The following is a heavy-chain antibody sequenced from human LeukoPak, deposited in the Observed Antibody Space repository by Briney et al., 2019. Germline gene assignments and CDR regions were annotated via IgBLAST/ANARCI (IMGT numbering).Heavy chain of an antibody. CDR1: GFTFSTYT. CDR3: ARGDVVVVAATRRWFDP. V-gene: IGHV3-21*01. CDR2: ITSSSSYI. Sequence: GGSLRLSCAASGFTFSTYTMNWVRQAPGKGLEWVSSITSSSSYIYYADSVKGRFSISRDNAKNSLYLQMNSLRAEDTAVYYCARGDVVVVAATRRWFDPWGQGTLVTVSS. D-gene: IGHD2-15*01. J-gene: IGHJ5*02.